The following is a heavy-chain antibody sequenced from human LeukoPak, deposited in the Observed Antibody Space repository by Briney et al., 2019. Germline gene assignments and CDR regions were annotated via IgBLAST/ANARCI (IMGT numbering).Heavy chain of an antibody. CDR1: GGSISGGGYS. D-gene: IGHD6-6*01. V-gene: IGHV4-30-2*01. Sequence: SETLSLTCAVSGGSISGGGYSWSWIRQPPGKGLEWIGYIYHSGSTYYNPSLKSRVTISVDRSKNQFSLKLSSVTAADTAVYYCARTSIAARRANAFDIWGQGQWSPSLQ. CDR2: IYHSGST. CDR3: ARTSIAARRANAFDI. J-gene: IGHJ3*02.